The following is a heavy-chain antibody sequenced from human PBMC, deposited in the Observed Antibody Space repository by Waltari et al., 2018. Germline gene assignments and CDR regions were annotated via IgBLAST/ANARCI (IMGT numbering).Heavy chain of an antibody. CDR3: ARGPYYYDSSGYYYYYYMDV. J-gene: IGHJ6*03. CDR1: GGSFSGYY. CDR2: INHSGST. Sequence: QVQLQQWGAGLLKPSETLSLTCAVYGGSFSGYYWSWIRQPPGKGLEWIGEINHSGSTNYNPSLKSRVTISVDTSKNQFSLKLSSVTAADTAVYYCARGPYYYDSSGYYYYYYMDVWGKGTTVTVSS. V-gene: IGHV4-34*01. D-gene: IGHD3-22*01.